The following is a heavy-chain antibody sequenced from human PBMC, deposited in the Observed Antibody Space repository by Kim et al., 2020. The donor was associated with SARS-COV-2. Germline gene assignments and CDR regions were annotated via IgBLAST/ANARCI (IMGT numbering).Heavy chain of an antibody. CDR2: ISGSGGST. CDR1: GFTFSSYA. J-gene: IGHJ3*02. D-gene: IGHD3-22*01. CDR3: AKDYYDSSGYYGESAFDI. V-gene: IGHV3-23*01. Sequence: GGSLRLSCAASGFTFSSYAMSWVRQAPGKGLEWVSAISGSGGSTYYADSVKGRFTISRDNSKNTLYLQMNSLRAEDTAVYYCAKDYYDSSGYYGESAFDIWGQGTMVTVSS.